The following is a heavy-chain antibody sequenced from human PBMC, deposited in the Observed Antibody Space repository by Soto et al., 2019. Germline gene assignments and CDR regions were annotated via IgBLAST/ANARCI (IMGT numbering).Heavy chain of an antibody. V-gene: IGHV2-5*02. CDR1: GLSLTTSGVG. J-gene: IGHJ4*02. CDR2: IYWDDDK. D-gene: IGHD3-3*01. Sequence: QITLNESGPTVVRPTETLTLTCRFSGLSLTTSGVGVGWIRQSPGKAPEWLALIYWDDDKRYSASLKSRLTITKDTSKNQVVLTVSDLDPTDTATYYCAHRVLRTVFGLVTTTAIYFDFWGQGTPVAVSP. CDR3: AHRVLRTVFGLVTTTAIYFDF.